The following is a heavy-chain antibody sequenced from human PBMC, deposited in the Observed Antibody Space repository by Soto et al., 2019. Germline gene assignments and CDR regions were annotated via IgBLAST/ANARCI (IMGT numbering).Heavy chain of an antibody. CDR1: GYSFTSSW. CDR3: ARLEVYYHMDV. V-gene: IGHV5-10-1*01. Sequence: GESLKISCKGSGYSFTSSWISWVRQMPGKGPEWMGRIDPSDSYTNYSPSFQGHVTISADRSIGTAYLQWSGLKASDTAMYYCARLEVYYHMDVWGQGTTVTVSS. CDR2: IDPSDSYT. J-gene: IGHJ6*02.